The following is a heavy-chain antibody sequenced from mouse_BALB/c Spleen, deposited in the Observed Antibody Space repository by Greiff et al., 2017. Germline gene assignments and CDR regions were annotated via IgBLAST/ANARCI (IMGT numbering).Heavy chain of an antibody. CDR1: GYTFTSYW. CDR2: IYPGSGST. V-gene: IGHV1S22*01. CDR3: TRDYGSSAMDY. Sequence: LQQPGSELVRPGASVKLSCTASGYTFTSYWMPWVKQRPGQGLEWIGNIYPGSGSTNYDEKFKSKGTLTVDTSSSTAYLHLSSLTSEDSAVFDCTRDYGSSAMDYWGQGTSVTVSS. D-gene: IGHD1-1*01. J-gene: IGHJ4*01.